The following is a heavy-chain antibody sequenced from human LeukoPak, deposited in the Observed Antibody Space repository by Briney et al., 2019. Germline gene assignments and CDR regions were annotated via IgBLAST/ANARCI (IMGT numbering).Heavy chain of an antibody. J-gene: IGHJ4*02. D-gene: IGHD6-13*01. Sequence: GASVKVSCKASGGTFSSYAISWVRQAPGQGLEWMGRIIPILGIANYAQKFQGRVTITADKSTSTAYMELSSLRSEDTAVYYCATLLIAAAGTLSADYWGQGTLVTVSS. V-gene: IGHV1-69*04. CDR2: IIPILGIA. CDR3: ATLLIAAAGTLSADY. CDR1: GGTFSSYA.